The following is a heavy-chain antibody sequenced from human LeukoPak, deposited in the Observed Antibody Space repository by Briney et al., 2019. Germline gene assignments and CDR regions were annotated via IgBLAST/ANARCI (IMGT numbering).Heavy chain of an antibody. CDR3: ARAPRYYYDSSGTEPNYGMDV. CDR2: IYHSGST. Sequence: SQTLSLTCAVSGGSISSGGYSWSWIRQPPGKGLEWIGYIYHSGSTYYNPSLKGRVTISVDTSKNQFSLNLMSVTAADTAVYYCARAPRYYYDSSGTEPNYGMDVWGQGTTVTVSS. V-gene: IGHV4-30-2*01. J-gene: IGHJ6*02. D-gene: IGHD3-22*01. CDR1: GGSISSGGYS.